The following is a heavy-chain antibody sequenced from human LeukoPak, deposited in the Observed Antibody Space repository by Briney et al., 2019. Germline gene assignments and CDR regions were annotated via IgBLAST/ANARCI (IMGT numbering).Heavy chain of an antibody. CDR3: ARVSSSGPSYYFDY. CDR1: GGSISSSSYY. CDR2: IDYSGST. D-gene: IGHD6-6*01. V-gene: IGHV4-39*07. Sequence: PSETLSLTCTVSGGSISSSSYYWGWIRQPPGKGLEWIGSIDYSGSTYYNPSLKSRVTISEDTSKNQFSLKLSSVTAADTAVYYCARVSSSGPSYYFDYWGQGTLVTVSS. J-gene: IGHJ4*02.